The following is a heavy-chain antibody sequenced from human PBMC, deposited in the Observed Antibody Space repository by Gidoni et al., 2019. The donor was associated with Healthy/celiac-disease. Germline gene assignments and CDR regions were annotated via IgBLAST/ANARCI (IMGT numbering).Heavy chain of an antibody. CDR1: GGSFSGYY. J-gene: IGHJ4*02. CDR2: INHSGST. V-gene: IGHV4-34*01. D-gene: IGHD6-19*01. Sequence: QVQLQQWGAGLLKPSETLSLTCAVYGGSFSGYYWSWIRQPPGKGLEWIGEINHSGSTNYNPSLKSRVTISVDTSKNQFSLKLSSVTAADTAVYYCARGSVVGSGWYSLPYYFDYWGQGTLVTVSS. CDR3: ARGSVVGSGWYSLPYYFDY.